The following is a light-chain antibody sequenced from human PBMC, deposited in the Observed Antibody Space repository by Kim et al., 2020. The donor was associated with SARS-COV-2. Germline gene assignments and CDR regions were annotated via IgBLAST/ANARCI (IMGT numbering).Light chain of an antibody. Sequence: SLGQTASITCSGHKLGERYATWYQQRPGQPPLVVIYQDDKRPSGISDRFSGSNSGDTATLTISGTQAMDEADYFCQAWDSNPEKVFGGGTQLTVL. CDR2: QDD. CDR3: QAWDSNPEKV. J-gene: IGLJ3*02. V-gene: IGLV3-1*01. CDR1: KLGERY.